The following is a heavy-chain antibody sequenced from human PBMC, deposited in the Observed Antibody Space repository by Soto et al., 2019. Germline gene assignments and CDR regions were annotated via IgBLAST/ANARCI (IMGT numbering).Heavy chain of an antibody. Sequence: GGSLRLSCAASGFTVSSNYMSWVRQAPGKWLEWVSVIYSGGSTYYADSVKGRFTISRDNSKNTLYLQMNSLRAEDTAVYYCASTYYDYIWGSYRYRAFDIWGQGTMVTVSS. D-gene: IGHD3-16*02. J-gene: IGHJ3*02. V-gene: IGHV3-66*01. CDR1: GFTVSSNY. CDR3: ASTYYDYIWGSYRYRAFDI. CDR2: IYSGGST.